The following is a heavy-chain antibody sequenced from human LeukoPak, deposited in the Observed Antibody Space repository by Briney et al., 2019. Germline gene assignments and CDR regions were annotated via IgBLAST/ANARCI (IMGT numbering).Heavy chain of an antibody. Sequence: GGSLRLSCAASGFIFSDYEMNWVRQAPGKGLEWVSYISSSCSHILYADSVKGRFTISRDNAKNTLYLQMNSLRAEDTAVYYCARSLYCSSTSCYNYYYYGMDVWGQGTTVTVSS. CDR2: ISSSCSHI. V-gene: IGHV3-48*03. J-gene: IGHJ6*02. D-gene: IGHD2-2*02. CDR3: ARSLYCSSTSCYNYYYYGMDV. CDR1: GFIFSDYE.